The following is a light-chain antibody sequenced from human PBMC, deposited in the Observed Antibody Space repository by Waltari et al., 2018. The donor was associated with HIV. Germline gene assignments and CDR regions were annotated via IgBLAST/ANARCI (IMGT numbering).Light chain of an antibody. CDR3: QQTYSSPWT. CDR1: QNIDNN. J-gene: IGKJ1*01. Sequence: DIQMTQSPSPLSASIGDRVTITCRASQNIDNNLNWFQQKEGKAPNLLIYSATALQTGVPSRFSGSGSGTHFSLTISSLQPDDFATYYCQQTYSSPWTFGQGTRVEIK. CDR2: SAT. V-gene: IGKV1-39*01.